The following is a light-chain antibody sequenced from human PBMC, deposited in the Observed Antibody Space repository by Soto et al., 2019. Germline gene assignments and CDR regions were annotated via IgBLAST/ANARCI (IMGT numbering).Light chain of an antibody. J-gene: IGKJ1*01. V-gene: IGKV3-11*01. CDR2: DAS. CDR3: QQRSNWPPWT. CDR1: QRVSSY. Sequence: IVGEQAPSTLSLSRGRKGTLSLRASQRVSSYLSCYQQKPRQAPRLLIYDASNSATGIPATFSGSGSATDFTPPISSLEPADFAAYYCQQRSNWPPWTFGQGTKVDI.